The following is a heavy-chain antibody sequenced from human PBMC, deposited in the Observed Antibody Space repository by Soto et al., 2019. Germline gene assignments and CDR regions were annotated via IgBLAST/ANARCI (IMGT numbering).Heavy chain of an antibody. CDR1: GFTFSNYG. J-gene: IGHJ6*02. D-gene: IGHD6-6*01. CDR2: IWYDGSNK. V-gene: IGHV3-33*01. CDR3: ARSEYSSSSLPQFYYYYYGMDV. Sequence: GGSLRLSCAASGFTFSNYGMHWVRQAPGKGLEWVAIIWYDGSNKYYADSVKGRFTISRDNAKNSLYLQMNSLRAEDTAVYYCARSEYSSSSLPQFYYYYYGMDVWGQGTTVTVSS.